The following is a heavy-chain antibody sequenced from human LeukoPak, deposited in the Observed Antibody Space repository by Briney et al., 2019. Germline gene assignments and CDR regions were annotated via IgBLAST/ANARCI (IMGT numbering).Heavy chain of an antibody. CDR3: VRAAVDYYFDY. CDR1: GGSVSGYTYY. V-gene: IGHV4-39*07. D-gene: IGHD6-13*01. CDR2: VYYNGDT. Sequence: SETLSLICTVSGGSVSGYTYYWAWIRQPPGKRLEWIGSVYYNGDTYYNPSLKSRVTISVDTSKNQFSLKLSSVTAADTAVYYCVRAAVDYYFDYWGQGTLVTVSS. J-gene: IGHJ4*02.